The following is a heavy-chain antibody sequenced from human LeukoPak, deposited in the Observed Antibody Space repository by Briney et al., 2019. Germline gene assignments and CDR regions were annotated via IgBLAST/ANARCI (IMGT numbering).Heavy chain of an antibody. J-gene: IGHJ4*02. D-gene: IGHD3-22*01. V-gene: IGHV3-23*01. CDR2: ISGSGGST. Sequence: GGSLRLSCAASGFTFSSYAMSWVRQAPGKGLEWVSAISGSGGSTYYADSVKGRFTISRDNSKNTLYLQMNSLRAEDTAVYYCAKDQMNYYDSSGYLVGFDYWGQGTLVAVSS. CDR3: AKDQMNYYDSSGYLVGFDY. CDR1: GFTFSSYA.